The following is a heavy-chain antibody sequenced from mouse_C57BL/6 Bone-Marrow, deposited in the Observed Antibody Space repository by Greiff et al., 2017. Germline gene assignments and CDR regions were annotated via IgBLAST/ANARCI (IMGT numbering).Heavy chain of an antibody. CDR3: ARADYYGSSFPDAMDY. CDR2: IYPGNGDT. CDR1: GYTFTSYN. J-gene: IGHJ4*01. V-gene: IGHV1-12*01. D-gene: IGHD1-1*01. Sequence: QVQLQQSGAELVRPGASVKMSCKASGYTFTSYNMHWVKQTPRQGLEWIGAIYPGNGDTSYNQKFKGKATLTVDKSSSTAYMQLSSLTSEDSAVYFCARADYYGSSFPDAMDYWGQGTSVTVST.